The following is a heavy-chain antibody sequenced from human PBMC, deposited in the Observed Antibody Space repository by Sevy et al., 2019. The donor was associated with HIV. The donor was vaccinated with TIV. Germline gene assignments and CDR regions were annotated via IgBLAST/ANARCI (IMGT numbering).Heavy chain of an antibody. D-gene: IGHD3-22*01. CDR1: GFTFSSYS. J-gene: IGHJ4*02. CDR2: ISSSSSYI. Sequence: WGSLRLSCAASGFTFSSYSMNWVRQAPGKGLEWVSSISSSSSYIYYADSVKGRFTISRDNAKNSLYLQMNSLRAEDTAVYYCARAYYYDSSGYYLDYWGQGTLVTVSS. V-gene: IGHV3-21*01. CDR3: ARAYYYDSSGYYLDY.